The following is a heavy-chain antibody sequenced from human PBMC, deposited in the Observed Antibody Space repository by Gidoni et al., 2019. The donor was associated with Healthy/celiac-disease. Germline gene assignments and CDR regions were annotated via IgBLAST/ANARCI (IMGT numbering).Heavy chain of an antibody. CDR3: ARGSVGWDYYGMDV. CDR1: GGSFSGYY. Sequence: QVQLQQWGAGLLKPSATMSLTCAVYGGSFSGYYWSWILQPPGKGLEWIGEINHSGSTNYNPSLNSRVTISVDPSKNQFSLKLSSVTAADTAVYYCARGSVGWDYYGMDVWGQGTTVTVSS. D-gene: IGHD1-26*01. V-gene: IGHV4-34*01. CDR2: INHSGST. J-gene: IGHJ6*02.